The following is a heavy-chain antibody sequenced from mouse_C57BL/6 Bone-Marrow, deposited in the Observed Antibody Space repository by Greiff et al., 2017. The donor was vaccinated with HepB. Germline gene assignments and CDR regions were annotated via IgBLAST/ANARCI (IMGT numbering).Heavy chain of an antibody. V-gene: IGHV7-1*01. CDR3: ARDAWGGWFAY. J-gene: IGHJ3*01. CDR1: GFTFSDFY. Sequence: EVKVVESGGGLVQSGRSLRLSCATSGFTFSDFYMEWVRQAPGKGLEWIAASRNKANDYTTEYSASVKGRFIVSRDTSQSILYLQMNALRAEDTAIYYCARDAWGGWFAYWGQGTLVTVSA. CDR2: SRNKANDYTT.